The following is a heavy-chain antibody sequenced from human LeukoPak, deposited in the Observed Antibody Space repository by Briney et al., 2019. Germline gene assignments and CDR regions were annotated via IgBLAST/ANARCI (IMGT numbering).Heavy chain of an antibody. CDR1: EFTFSNYA. V-gene: IGHV3-23*01. Sequence: AGSLTLSCAASEFTFSNYAMNWVRQAPGKGLEWVSGISGGGGSTYYADSVKGRFTISRDNSKNTLYLQMDSLRAEDTALYYCAKGSGINHYHWIDPWGQGTLVAVSS. CDR3: AKGSGINHYHWIDP. D-gene: IGHD1-14*01. CDR2: ISGGGGST. J-gene: IGHJ5*02.